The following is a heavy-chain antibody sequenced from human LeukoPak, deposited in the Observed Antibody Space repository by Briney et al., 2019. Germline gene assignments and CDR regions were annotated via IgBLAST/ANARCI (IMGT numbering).Heavy chain of an antibody. CDR1: GFSFSTYA. CDR3: AKDKKQWEKGYYFDY. Sequence: GGSLRLSCAASGFSFSTYAISWVRQAPGKGLEWVSCISTTSSYIFYADSVRGRFTISRDNAKNSLYLQMNSLRAEDTALYYCAKDKKQWEKGYYFDYWGQGTLVTVSS. D-gene: IGHD6-19*01. CDR2: ISTTSSYI. J-gene: IGHJ4*02. V-gene: IGHV3-21*04.